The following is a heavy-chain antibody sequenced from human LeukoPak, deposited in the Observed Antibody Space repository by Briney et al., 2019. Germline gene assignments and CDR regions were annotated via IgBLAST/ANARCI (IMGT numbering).Heavy chain of an antibody. CDR1: GFTFSDYG. D-gene: IGHD5-12*01. Sequence: GGSLRLSCAASGFTFSDYGMSWVRQSPGKGLEWVSSFGGRGGSTYYADSVKGRFTISRDNAKNSLYLQMNSLRAEDTAVYYCARGGLPGDAFDIWGQGTMVTVSS. J-gene: IGHJ3*02. CDR2: FGGRGGST. CDR3: ARGGLPGDAFDI. V-gene: IGHV3-23*01.